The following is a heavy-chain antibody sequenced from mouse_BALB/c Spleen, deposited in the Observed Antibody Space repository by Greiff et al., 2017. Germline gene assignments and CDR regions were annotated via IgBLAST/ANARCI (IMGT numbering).Heavy chain of an antibody. CDR1: GFTFSSFG. J-gene: IGHJ1*01. CDR3: ARLYYGSSYNWYFDV. V-gene: IGHV5-17*02. CDR2: ISSGSSTI. D-gene: IGHD1-1*01. Sequence: EVNVVESGGGLVQPGGSRKLSCAASGFTFSSFGMHWVRQAPEKGLEWVAYISSGSSTIYYADTVKGRFTISRDNPKNTLFLQMTSLRSEDTAMYYCARLYYGSSYNWYFDVWGAGTTVTVSS.